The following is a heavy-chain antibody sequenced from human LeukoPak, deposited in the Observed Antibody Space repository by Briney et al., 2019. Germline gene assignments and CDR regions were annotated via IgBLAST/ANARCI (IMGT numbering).Heavy chain of an antibody. V-gene: IGHV3-23*01. CDR1: GFTFSSFA. D-gene: IGHD3-22*01. J-gene: IGHJ1*01. CDR3: AKDYYDSSGFVVQH. CDR2: ITGSGGST. Sequence: GGSLRLSCAASGFTFSSFAMSWVRQAPGKGLEWVSGITGSGGSTYYAVSVRGRFTISRDNSKNTLYLQMNSLRAEDTAVYYCAKDYYDSSGFVVQHWGQGTLVTVSS.